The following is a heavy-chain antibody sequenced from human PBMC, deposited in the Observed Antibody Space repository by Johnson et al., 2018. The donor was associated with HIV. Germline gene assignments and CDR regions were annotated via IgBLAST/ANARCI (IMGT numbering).Heavy chain of an antibody. J-gene: IGHJ3*02. D-gene: IGHD4-23*01. Sequence: QVQLVESGGGVVQPGRSLRLSCAASGFTFSSYCMHWVRQAPGKGLEWVAVISYDGSNKYYADSVKGRFTISRDNSKNTLYLQMNSLRAEDTAVYYCAKDRGYGGNLDAFDIWSQGTMVT. CDR3: AKDRGYGGNLDAFDI. CDR2: ISYDGSNK. V-gene: IGHV3-30*19. CDR1: GFTFSSYC.